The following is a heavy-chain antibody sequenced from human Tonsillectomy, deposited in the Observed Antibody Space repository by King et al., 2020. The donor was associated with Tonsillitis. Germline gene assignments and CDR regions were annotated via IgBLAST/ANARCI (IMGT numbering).Heavy chain of an antibody. CDR1: GYSFTSYW. D-gene: IGHD2-2*01. CDR2: IDPSDSYT. CDR3: ASRDCIGTSCYFDY. J-gene: IGHJ4*02. Sequence: VQLVESGAEMKKPGESLRISCKGSGYSFTSYWISWVRQMPGKGLEWMGRIDPSDSYTYYSPSFQGHVTISADKSISTAYLQWSSLKASDTAMYYCASRDCIGTSCYFDYWGQGTLVTVPS. V-gene: IGHV5-10-1*03.